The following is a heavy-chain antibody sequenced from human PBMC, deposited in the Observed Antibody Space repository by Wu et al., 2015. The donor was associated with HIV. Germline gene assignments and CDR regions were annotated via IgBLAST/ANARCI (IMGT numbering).Heavy chain of an antibody. J-gene: IGHJ4*02. D-gene: IGHD5-12*01. V-gene: IGHV1-2*02. CDR2: MNPNSGGT. CDR3: ARDCGYDGFDY. CDR1: GYTSTGHY. Sequence: QAHLVQSGAEVRKPGASVKVSCKASGYTSTGHYTHWVRQAPGQRPEWMGWMNPNSGGTTYAPKFQGRVTMTRDTSTSTAYLELSSLRSDDTAVYYCARDCGYDGFDYWGQGTLVTVSS.